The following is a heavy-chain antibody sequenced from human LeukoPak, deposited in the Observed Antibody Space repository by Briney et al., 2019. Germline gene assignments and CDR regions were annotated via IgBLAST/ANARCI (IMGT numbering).Heavy chain of an antibody. CDR1: GGTFSSYA. D-gene: IGHD1-26*01. CDR3: ARDRSSGSYPERDY. V-gene: IGHV1-69*04. J-gene: IGHJ4*02. Sequence: SVKVSCKASGGTFSSYAISWVRQAPGQGLEWMGRIIPILGIANYAQKFQGRVTITADKSTSTAYMELSSLRSEDTAVYYCARDRSSGSYPERDYWGQGTLVTVSS. CDR2: IIPILGIA.